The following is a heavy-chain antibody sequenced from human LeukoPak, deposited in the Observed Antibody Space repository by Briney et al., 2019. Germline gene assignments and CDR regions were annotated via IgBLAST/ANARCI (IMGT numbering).Heavy chain of an antibody. V-gene: IGHV3-15*01. CDR1: RFAFSQAW. Sequence: GGSLRLSCVASRFAFSQAWMSWVRQAPGKGLEWVGRIKSESDGGTTDYAAPVKGRFTISRDDSKNPLFLQMNSLQTEDTAVYYCTTSGWFDHWGQGTLVTVSS. CDR2: IKSESDGGTT. D-gene: IGHD1-26*01. J-gene: IGHJ5*02. CDR3: TTSGWFDH.